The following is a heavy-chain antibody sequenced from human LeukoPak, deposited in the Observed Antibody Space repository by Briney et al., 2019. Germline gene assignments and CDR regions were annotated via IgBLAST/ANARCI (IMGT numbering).Heavy chain of an antibody. J-gene: IGHJ5*02. D-gene: IGHD4/OR15-4a*01. Sequence: SETLSLTCNVSGDSITSGGFYWAWIRQSPGKGLEWIGNVYYSGSTQYNPSLKGRFTISMDMPKNQFSLNLNSVSVTDTAIYYCARRDYAAWFYPWSRATLVTVSS. CDR3: ARRDYAAWFYP. CDR1: GDSITSGGFY. V-gene: IGHV4-39*01. CDR2: VYYSGST.